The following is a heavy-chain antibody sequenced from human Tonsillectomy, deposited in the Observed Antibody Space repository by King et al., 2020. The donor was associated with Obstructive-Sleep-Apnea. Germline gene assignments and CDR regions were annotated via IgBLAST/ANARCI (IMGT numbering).Heavy chain of an antibody. CDR2: ISSSSSHI. CDR3: ARDVPGITMIVKPVEEDY. V-gene: IGHV3-21*01. Sequence: VQLVESGGGLVKPGGSLRLSCAASGFTFSSYSMNWVRQAPGKGLEWVSSISSSSSHIYYADSVKGRCTIYRDNAKNSLYLQMNSLRSEDTAVYYCARDVPGITMIVKPVEEDYWGQGTLVTVSS. J-gene: IGHJ4*02. D-gene: IGHD3-22*01. CDR1: GFTFSSYS.